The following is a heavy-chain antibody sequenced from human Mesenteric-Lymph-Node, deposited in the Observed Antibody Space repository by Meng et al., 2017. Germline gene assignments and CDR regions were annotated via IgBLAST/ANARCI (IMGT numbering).Heavy chain of an antibody. CDR1: GGSISSSNYY. CDR3: ARGQKGYFDL. CDR2: IYNSGST. V-gene: IGHV4-30-4*01. Sequence: VRVQHGGAGLLHPSETLVLTCTVSGGSISSSNYYWSWIRQPPGKGLEWSGHIYNSGSTYYNPSLKSRITISVDTSKNQFSLKLSSVTAADTAVYYCARGQKGYFDLWGRGTLVTVSS. J-gene: IGHJ2*01.